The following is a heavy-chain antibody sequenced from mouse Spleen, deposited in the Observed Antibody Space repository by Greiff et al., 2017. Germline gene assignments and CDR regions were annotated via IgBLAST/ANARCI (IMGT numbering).Heavy chain of an antibody. CDR2: INPSSGYT. Sequence: VKLQESGAELARPGASVKMSCKASGYTFTSYTMHWVKQRPGQGLEWIGYINPSSGYTKYNQKFKDKATLTADKSSSTAYMQLSSLTSEDSAVYYCARALYAMDYWGQGTSVTVSS. CDR1: GYTFTSYT. CDR3: ARALYAMDY. V-gene: IGHV1-4*01. D-gene: IGHD3-1*01. J-gene: IGHJ4*01.